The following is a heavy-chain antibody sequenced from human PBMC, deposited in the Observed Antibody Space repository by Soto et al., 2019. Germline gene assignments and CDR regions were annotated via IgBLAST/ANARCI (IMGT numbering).Heavy chain of an antibody. D-gene: IGHD5-18*01. CDR3: ARGGRIQLWLRPRGDAFDI. CDR1: GYTFTSYY. J-gene: IGHJ3*02. V-gene: IGHV1-46*01. CDR2: INPSGGST. Sequence: QVQLVQSGAEVKKPGASVKVSCKASGYTFTSYYMHWVRQAPGQGLAWMGIINPSGGSTSYAQKFQGRVTMTRDTSTSTVYMELSSLRSEDTAVYYCARGGRIQLWLRPRGDAFDIWGQGTMVTVSS.